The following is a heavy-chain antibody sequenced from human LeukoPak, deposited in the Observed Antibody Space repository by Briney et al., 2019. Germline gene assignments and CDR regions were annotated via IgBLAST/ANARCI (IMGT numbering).Heavy chain of an antibody. D-gene: IGHD2-2*01. CDR1: GGSISSYY. Sequence: SETLSLTCTVSGGSISSYYWSWIRQPPGKGLEWIGYIYYSGSTDYNPSLKSRVTISVGTSKNQFSLNLSSVTAADTAVYFCARVLHGTTPYYYYYGMDVWGQGTTVTVSS. CDR2: IYYSGST. CDR3: ARVLHGTTPYYYYYGMDV. J-gene: IGHJ6*02. V-gene: IGHV4-59*01.